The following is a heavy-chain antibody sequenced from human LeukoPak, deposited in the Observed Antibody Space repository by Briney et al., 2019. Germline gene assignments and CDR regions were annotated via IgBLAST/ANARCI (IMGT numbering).Heavy chain of an antibody. CDR1: GFTFSSYG. V-gene: IGHV3-33*01. CDR2: IWYDGSNK. Sequence: GGSLRLSCAASGFTFSSYGMHWVRQAPGKGLEWVAVIWYDGSNKYYADSVKGRFTISRDNSKNTLYLQMNSLRAEDTAVYYCATDPVRGVMITGPDYWCQGTLPSVSS. CDR3: ATDPVRGVMITGPDY. J-gene: IGHJ4*02. D-gene: IGHD3-10*01.